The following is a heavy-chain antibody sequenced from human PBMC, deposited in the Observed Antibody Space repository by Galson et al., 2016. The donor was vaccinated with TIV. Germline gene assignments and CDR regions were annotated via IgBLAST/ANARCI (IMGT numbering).Heavy chain of an antibody. J-gene: IGHJ2*01. V-gene: IGHV4-61*01. D-gene: IGHD6-13*01. CDR1: GGSVSRGTYY. CDR3: TRDPTYSNSWYWYFDL. CDR2: VYYNGKT. Sequence: SETLSLTCTVSGGSVSRGTYYWSWLRQSPGKRLEWIGCVYYNGKTNYNPSLKSRVNMSIDRSKNQFSLTLRSVTAADTAVYFCTRDPTYSNSWYWYFDLWGRGPLVAVSS.